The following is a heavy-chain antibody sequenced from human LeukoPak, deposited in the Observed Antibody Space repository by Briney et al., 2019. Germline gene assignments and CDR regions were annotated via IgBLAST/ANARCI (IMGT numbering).Heavy chain of an antibody. CDR3: AKADSSGYYYVSWYFDL. CDR1: GFTFSSYA. J-gene: IGHJ2*01. V-gene: IGHV3-23*01. Sequence: PGGSLRLSCAASGFTFSSYAMSWVRQAPGKGLEWVSAISGSGGSTYYADSVKGRFTISRDNSKNTLYLQMNSLRAEDTAVYYCAKADSSGYYYVSWYFDLWGRGTLVTVSS. D-gene: IGHD3-22*01. CDR2: ISGSGGST.